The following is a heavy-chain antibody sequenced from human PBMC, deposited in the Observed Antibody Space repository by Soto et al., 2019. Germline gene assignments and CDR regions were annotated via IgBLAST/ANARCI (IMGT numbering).Heavy chain of an antibody. V-gene: IGHV4-34*01. CDR1: GGSFSGYY. CDR3: ARALYFITGMGY. D-gene: IGHD3-10*01. Sequence: SETLSLTCAVYGGSFSGYYWSWIRQPPGKGLEWIGEINHSGSTNYNPSLKSRVTISVDTSKNQFSLKLSSVTAADTAVYYCARALYFITGMGYWGQGTLVTVSS. J-gene: IGHJ4*02. CDR2: INHSGST.